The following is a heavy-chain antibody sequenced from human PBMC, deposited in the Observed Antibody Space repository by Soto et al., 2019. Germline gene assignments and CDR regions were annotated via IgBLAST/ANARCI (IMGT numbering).Heavy chain of an antibody. V-gene: IGHV3-74*01. Sequence: EVQVVESGGASVQPGGSLRLSCAASGFTFTSYWIHWVRQAPGKGLLWMSRIKGDETTSSYADSVKGRFTISRDNAKNTVYLPMNSLRAEDTAVYYCAIGAFGSYYVDYWGQGTLVTVSS. D-gene: IGHD3-10*01. CDR3: AIGAFGSYYVDY. J-gene: IGHJ4*02. CDR2: IKGDETTS. CDR1: GFTFTSYW.